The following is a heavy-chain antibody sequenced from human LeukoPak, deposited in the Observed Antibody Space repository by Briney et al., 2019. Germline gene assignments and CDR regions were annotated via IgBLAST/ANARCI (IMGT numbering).Heavy chain of an antibody. Sequence: SETLSLTCTVSGGSISSSTYHWAWIRQPPGKGLEWMGSICYTGTTYYNPSLKSRVTLSVDTSKNQFSLKVNSVTAADTAVYYCASDLKWGQGTLVIVSS. CDR1: GGSISSSTYH. CDR2: ICYTGTT. CDR3: ASDLK. J-gene: IGHJ4*02. V-gene: IGHV4-39*01.